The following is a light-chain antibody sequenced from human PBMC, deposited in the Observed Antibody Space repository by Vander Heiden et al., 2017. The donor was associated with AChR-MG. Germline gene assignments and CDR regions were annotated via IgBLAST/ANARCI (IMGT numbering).Light chain of an antibody. CDR2: SNN. J-gene: IGLJ2*01. CDR1: NSNIGSNS. V-gene: IGLV1-44*01. CDR3: AAWDDTLSGVE. Sequence: QSVLTQPPSASGTPGQGVTISCSGSNSNIGSNSAHWYQQLPGTPPKLLIYSNNQRPSGVPDRFSGSKSGTSASLAISGLQSEDEADYYCAAWDDTLSGVEFGGGTKLTVL.